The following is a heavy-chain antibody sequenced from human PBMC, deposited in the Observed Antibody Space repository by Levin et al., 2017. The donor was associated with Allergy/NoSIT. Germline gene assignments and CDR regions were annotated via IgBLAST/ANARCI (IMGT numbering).Heavy chain of an antibody. Sequence: GESLKISCVGSGFNLRGHAMHWVRQAPGKGLEWVATIAYDGSSDNYAQSVQGRFTVTRDNSKNTLYLQMDSLRAEDTAVYWCARGPYSFCGLDVWGHGTTVTVSS. CDR3: ARGPYSFCGLDV. CDR1: GFNLRGHA. V-gene: IGHV3-30-3*01. D-gene: IGHD2-15*01. J-gene: IGHJ6*02. CDR2: IAYDGSSD.